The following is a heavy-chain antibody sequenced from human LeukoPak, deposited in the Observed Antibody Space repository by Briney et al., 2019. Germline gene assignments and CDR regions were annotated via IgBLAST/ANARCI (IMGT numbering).Heavy chain of an antibody. J-gene: IGHJ6*02. CDR1: GFTFRNYG. D-gene: IGHD2-15*01. Sequence: GSLRLSCAASGFTFRNYGMHWVRQAPGKGLEWVAVIWYDGSIKYYADSVKGRFSISRDNSKNTLYLQMNSLRAEDTAVYYCARYCSGGTCKLGYYYYGMDVWGQGTTVTVSS. CDR2: IWYDGSIK. CDR3: ARYCSGGTCKLGYYYYGMDV. V-gene: IGHV3-33*01.